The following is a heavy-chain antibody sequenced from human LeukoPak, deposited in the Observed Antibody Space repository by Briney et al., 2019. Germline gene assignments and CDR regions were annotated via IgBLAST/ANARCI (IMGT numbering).Heavy chain of an antibody. D-gene: IGHD6-19*01. J-gene: IGHJ4*02. CDR1: GGSISSYY. V-gene: IGHV4-59*01. CDR2: IYYSGST. Sequence: SETLSLTCTASGGSISSYYWIWIRQPPGKGLEWIGYIYYSGSTNYNPSLKSRVTISVDTSKNQFSLKLSSVTAADTAVYYCARDASGWYRGFDYWGQGTLVTVSS. CDR3: ARDASGWYRGFDY.